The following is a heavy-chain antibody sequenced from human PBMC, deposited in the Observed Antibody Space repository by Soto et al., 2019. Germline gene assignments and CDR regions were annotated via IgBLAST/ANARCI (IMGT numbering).Heavy chain of an antibody. Sequence: ASVKVSCKASGYTFTSYGISWVRQAPGQGLEWMGWISAHNGNTNYAQKLQGRVTMTTDTSTSTAYMELRSLRSDDTAVYYCARAPRITMIVVAPIYWGQGTLVTVSS. CDR3: ARAPRITMIVVAPIY. V-gene: IGHV1-18*01. CDR2: ISAHNGNT. D-gene: IGHD3-22*01. J-gene: IGHJ4*02. CDR1: GYTFTSYG.